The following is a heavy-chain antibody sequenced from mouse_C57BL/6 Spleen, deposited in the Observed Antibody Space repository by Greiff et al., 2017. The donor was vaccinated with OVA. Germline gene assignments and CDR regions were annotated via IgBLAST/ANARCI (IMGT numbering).Heavy chain of an antibody. D-gene: IGHD2-4*01. J-gene: IGHJ1*03. Sequence: LVESGPELVKPGASVKISCKASGYSFTDYNMNWVKQSNGKSLEWIGVINPNYGTTSYNQKFKGKATLTVDQSSSTAYMQLNSLTSEDSAVYYCARAGDYDGPPYWYFDVWGTGTTVTVSS. V-gene: IGHV1-39*01. CDR1: GYSFTDYN. CDR3: ARAGDYDGPPYWYFDV. CDR2: INPNYGTT.